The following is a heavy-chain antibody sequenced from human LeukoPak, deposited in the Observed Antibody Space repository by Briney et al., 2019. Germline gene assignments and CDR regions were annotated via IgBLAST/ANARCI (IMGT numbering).Heavy chain of an antibody. CDR1: GYSFTNYW. V-gene: IGHV5-51*01. CDR3: ARSPRDGYHDAFDI. J-gene: IGHJ3*02. D-gene: IGHD5-24*01. Sequence: GESLRISCKGSGYSFTNYWITWVRRMPGKGLEWMGIIYPADSDTKYSPSFQGQVTFSADKSTNTAYLQWSSLKASDTTMYYCARSPRDGYHDAFDIWGQGTMVTVSS. CDR2: IYPADSDT.